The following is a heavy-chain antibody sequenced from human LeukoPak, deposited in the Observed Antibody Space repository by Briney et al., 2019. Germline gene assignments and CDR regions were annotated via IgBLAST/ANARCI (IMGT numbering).Heavy chain of an antibody. V-gene: IGHV1-2*02. CDR1: GYTFTGYY. D-gene: IGHD5-24*01. CDR3: ARDDSVEMATTPFDY. Sequence: AASVKVSCKASGYTFTGYYMHWVRQAPGQGLEWMGWINPNSGGTNYAQKFQGRVTMTRDTSISTAYMELSRLRSDDTAVYYCARDDSVEMATTPFDYWGQGTLVTVSS. CDR2: INPNSGGT. J-gene: IGHJ4*02.